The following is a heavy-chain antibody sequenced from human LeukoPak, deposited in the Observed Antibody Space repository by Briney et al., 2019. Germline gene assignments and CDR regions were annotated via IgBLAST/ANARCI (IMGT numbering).Heavy chain of an antibody. CDR1: GGTFSSYA. CDR3: ARVRDSSRSGDDAFDI. D-gene: IGHD6-13*01. J-gene: IGHJ3*02. V-gene: IGHV1-69*04. Sequence: ASVKVSCKASGGTFSSYAISWVRQAPGQGLEWMGRIIPILGIANYAQKFQGRVTITADKSTSTAYMELSSLRSEDTAVYYCARVRDSSRSGDDAFDIWGQGTMVTVSS. CDR2: IIPILGIA.